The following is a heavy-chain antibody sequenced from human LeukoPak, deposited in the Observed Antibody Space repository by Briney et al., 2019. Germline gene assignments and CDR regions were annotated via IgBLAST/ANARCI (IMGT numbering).Heavy chain of an antibody. D-gene: IGHD3-10*01. V-gene: IGHV1-24*01. CDR3: ARGLGYYGSGSYRLASFDY. CDR2: FDPEDGET. CDR1: GYTLTELS. J-gene: IGHJ4*02. Sequence: ASVKVSCKVSGYTLTELSMHWVRQAPGKGLEWMGGFDPEDGETIYAQKFQGRVTMTEDTSTDTAYMELSSLRSEDTAVYYCARGLGYYGSGSYRLASFDYWGQGTLVTVSS.